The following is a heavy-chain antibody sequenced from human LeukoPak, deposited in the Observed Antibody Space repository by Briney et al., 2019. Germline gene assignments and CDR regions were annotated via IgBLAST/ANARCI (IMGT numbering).Heavy chain of an antibody. CDR3: ARPRYCSSTSCYREGAFDY. CDR1: GFTFSSYS. D-gene: IGHD2-2*02. V-gene: IGHV3-21*01. Sequence: GGSLRPSCAASGFTFSSYSMNWVRQAPGKGLEWVSSISSSSSYIYYADSVKGRFTISRDNAKNSLYLQMNSLRAEDTAVYYCARPRYCSSTSCYREGAFDYWGQGTLVTVSS. CDR2: ISSSSSYI. J-gene: IGHJ4*02.